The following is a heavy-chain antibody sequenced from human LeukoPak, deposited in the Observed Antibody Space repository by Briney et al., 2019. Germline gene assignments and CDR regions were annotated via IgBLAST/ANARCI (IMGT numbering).Heavy chain of an antibody. CDR3: ARGLGGDQGYFDL. V-gene: IGHV3-9*01. CDR2: ISWHGGRL. Sequence: GRSLRLSCAASGFIFDDYAMHWVRQAAGKGLEWVSGISWHGGRLAYADSVKGRFTISRDNAKNSLYLQMNSLRTEDTAWYYCARGLGGDQGYFDLWGRGTLATVSS. CDR1: GFIFDDYA. J-gene: IGHJ2*01. D-gene: IGHD3-10*01.